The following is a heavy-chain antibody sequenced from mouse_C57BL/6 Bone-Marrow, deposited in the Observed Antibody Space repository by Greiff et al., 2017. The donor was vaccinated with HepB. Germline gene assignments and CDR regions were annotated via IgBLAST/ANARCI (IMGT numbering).Heavy chain of an antibody. J-gene: IGHJ4*01. CDR2: ISNGGGST. D-gene: IGHD1-1*02. CDR1: GFTFSDYY. CDR3: ARQLCMDY. V-gene: IGHV5-12*01. Sequence: EVQVVESGGGLVQPGGSLKLSCAASGFTFSDYYMYWVRQTPEKRLEWVAYISNGGGSTYYPDTVKGRFTISRDNAKNTLYLQMSRLKSEDTAMYYCARQLCMDYWGQGTSVTVSS.